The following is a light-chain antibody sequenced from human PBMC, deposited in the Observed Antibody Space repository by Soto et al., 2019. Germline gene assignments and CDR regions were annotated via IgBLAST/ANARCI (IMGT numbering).Light chain of an antibody. CDR2: EVS. CDR3: SLFTRSNTWV. CDR1: SSDVGGHNY. Sequence: QSALTQPASVSGSPGQSITISCTGTSSDVGGHNYVSWYQQHPGKAPKFMIFEVSNRPSGVSNRFSGSKSGNTASLTISGLQAEDEADYYCSLFTRSNTWVFGGGTKLTVL. V-gene: IGLV2-14*01. J-gene: IGLJ3*02.